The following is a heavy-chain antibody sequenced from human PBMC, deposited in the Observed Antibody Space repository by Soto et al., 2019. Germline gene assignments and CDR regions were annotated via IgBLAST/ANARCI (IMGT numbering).Heavy chain of an antibody. J-gene: IGHJ6*04. V-gene: IGHV4-38-2*01. CDR1: GYSISSGYY. CDR2: IYHSGST. Sequence: PSETLSLTCAVSGYSISSGYYWGWIRQPPGKGLEWIGSIYHSGSTYYNPSLKSRVTISVDTSKNQFSLKLSSVTAADTAVYYCARGADSGGYYYYYGMDVWGKGTTVTVS. CDR3: ARGADSGGYYYYYGMDV. D-gene: IGHD1-26*01.